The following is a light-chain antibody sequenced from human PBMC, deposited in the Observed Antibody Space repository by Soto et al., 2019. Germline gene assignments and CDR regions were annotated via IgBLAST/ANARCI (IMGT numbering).Light chain of an antibody. CDR1: QNVATN. Sequence: IVMTQSPVTLSMSPGDRATLSCRASQNVATNVAWSQQKPGQAPRLLIYVASIRATGVPARFSGSGSGTEFTLTIDSLQSEDFAVFYCPQATSGRRTFGRGTRVEV. V-gene: IGKV3-15*01. CDR2: VAS. J-gene: IGKJ1*01. CDR3: PQATSGRRT.